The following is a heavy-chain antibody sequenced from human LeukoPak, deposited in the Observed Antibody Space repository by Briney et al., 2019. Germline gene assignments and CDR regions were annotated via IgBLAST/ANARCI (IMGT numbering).Heavy chain of an antibody. CDR3: ARGGASGYYVFDF. Sequence: PGGSLRLSCAASGFTFSSFDMHWVRQTTGKGLEWVSGIGTVGDTYYAGSGKGRFTISRENAKNSLYLQMNSLRAEDTAVYYCARGGASGYYVFDFWGQGTLVTVSS. V-gene: IGHV3-13*01. J-gene: IGHJ4*02. D-gene: IGHD3-22*01. CDR1: GFTFSSFD. CDR2: IGTVGDT.